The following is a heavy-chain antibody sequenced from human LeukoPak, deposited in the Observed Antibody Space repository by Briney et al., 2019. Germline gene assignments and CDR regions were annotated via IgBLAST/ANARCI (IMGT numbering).Heavy chain of an antibody. CDR1: GFTFSSYE. CDR2: ISSSGSTI. J-gene: IGHJ4*02. D-gene: IGHD1-26*01. Sequence: TGGSLRLSCAASGFTFSSYEMNWVRKAPGKGLEWVSYISSSGSTIYYADSVKGRFTISRDNAKNSLYLQMNSLRAEDTAVYYCARDRRIVGAISSLVPFDYWGQGTLVTVSS. CDR3: ARDRRIVGAISSLVPFDY. V-gene: IGHV3-48*03.